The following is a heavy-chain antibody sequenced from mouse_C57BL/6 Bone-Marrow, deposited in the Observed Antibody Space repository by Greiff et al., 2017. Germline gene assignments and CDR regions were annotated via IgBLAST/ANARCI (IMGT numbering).Heavy chain of an antibody. Sequence: EVKLVESGGGLVKPGGSLKLSCAASGFTFSDYGMHWVRQAPEKGLEWVAYISSGSSTIYYADTVKGRFTIYRDNAKNTLFLQMTSLRSEDTAMYYCARREDYYYGRSLYYYAMDYWGQGTSVTVAS. D-gene: IGHD1-1*01. J-gene: IGHJ4*01. CDR2: ISSGSSTI. CDR1: GFTFSDYG. CDR3: ARREDYYYGRSLYYYAMDY. V-gene: IGHV5-17*01.